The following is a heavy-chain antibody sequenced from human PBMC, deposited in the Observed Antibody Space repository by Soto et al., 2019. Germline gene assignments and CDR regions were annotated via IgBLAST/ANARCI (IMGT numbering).Heavy chain of an antibody. J-gene: IGHJ6*03. CDR1: GFKVSDYY. CDR2: ISRSGNTI. CDR3: ARGEDVFLYDYMDV. D-gene: IGHD2-2*01. Sequence: QAQLVESGGGLVKPGGSLTLSCAVSGFKVSDYYMSWIRQAPGKGLDWVSMISRSGNTIHYADSVKGRFTISKDNAKNSLYMQMTSLSPEDTAVYYCARGEDVFLYDYMDVWGKGTTVNVS. V-gene: IGHV3-11*01.